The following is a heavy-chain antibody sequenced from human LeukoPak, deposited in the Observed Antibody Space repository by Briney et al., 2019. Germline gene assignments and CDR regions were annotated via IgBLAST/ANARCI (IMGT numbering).Heavy chain of an antibody. J-gene: IGHJ4*02. Sequence: SETLSFTCTVSGGSISSSSYYWGWIRQPPGKGLECIGSIYYSGSTYYNPSLKSRVTISIDTSKNQFSLKLSSVTAADTAVYYCARFDSGSYQHYFDYWGQGTLVTVSS. CDR2: IYYSGST. V-gene: IGHV4-39*07. CDR1: GGSISSSSYY. D-gene: IGHD1-26*01. CDR3: ARFDSGSYQHYFDY.